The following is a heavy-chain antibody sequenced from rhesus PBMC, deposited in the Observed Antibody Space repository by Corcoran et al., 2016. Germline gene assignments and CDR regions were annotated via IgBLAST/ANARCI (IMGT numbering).Heavy chain of an antibody. CDR1: GGSISSNY. V-gene: IGHV4-160*01. CDR3: ARGEGYSGYSFGDFDY. D-gene: IGHD5-30*01. CDR2: IYGSSGST. Sequence: QVQLQESGPGLVKPSETLSLTCAVSGGSISSNYWSWIRQPPGKGLEWIGYIYGSSGSTYYNPSPKSRVTISTDTPRNQVSLKLGSGTAADTAVYYCARGEGYSGYSFGDFDYWGQGVLVTVSS. J-gene: IGHJ4*01.